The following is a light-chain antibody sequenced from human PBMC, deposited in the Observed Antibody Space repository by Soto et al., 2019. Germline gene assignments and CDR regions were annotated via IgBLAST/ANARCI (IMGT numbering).Light chain of an antibody. CDR3: QQYGSSGT. J-gene: IGKJ1*01. Sequence: VWSQTPGPLSRSTIERTPLSCMASQSVSTNYLAWYQQKPGQAPRILIYGASNRATGIPDRFSGSGSGTDFTLTISRLEPEDFAVYYCQQYGSSGTFGQGTNVDIK. CDR2: GAS. CDR1: QSVSTNY. V-gene: IGKV3-20*01.